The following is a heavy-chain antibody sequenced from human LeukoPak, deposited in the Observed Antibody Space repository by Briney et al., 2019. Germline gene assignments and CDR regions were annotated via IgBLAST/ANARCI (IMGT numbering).Heavy chain of an antibody. J-gene: IGHJ5*02. D-gene: IGHD6-13*01. CDR1: GFTFSSYA. V-gene: IGHV3-23*01. CDR2: ISSSGSST. Sequence: AGSLRLSCAASGFTFSSYAMSWVRQAQGKGLEGVSAISSSGSSTYYADSVKGRFTISRDNTKNTLYLQMNSLRDEDTAVYYCAKDRVIAAAGWFDPWGQGTLVTVSS. CDR3: AKDRVIAAAGWFDP.